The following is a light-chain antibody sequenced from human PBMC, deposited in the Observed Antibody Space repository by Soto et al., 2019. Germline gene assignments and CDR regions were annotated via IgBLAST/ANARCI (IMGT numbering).Light chain of an antibody. J-gene: IGLJ1*01. CDR2: ENN. CDR1: SSNIGAVYE. CDR3: QSYDSSLSGYV. Sequence: QSVLTQPPSVSEAPGQTVTISCTGSSSNIGAVYEAHWYQQVPGTAPKLLIYENNNRPSGVPDRFSGSKSGTSASLAITGLQAEDEAEYYCQSYDSSLSGYVFGTGTKVTVL. V-gene: IGLV1-40*01.